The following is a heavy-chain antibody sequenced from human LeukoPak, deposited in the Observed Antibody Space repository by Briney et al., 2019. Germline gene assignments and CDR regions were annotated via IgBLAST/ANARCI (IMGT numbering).Heavy chain of an antibody. V-gene: IGHV3-48*03. CDR2: ISAGGETV. CDR3: VRDLEFYESRGYYGGRDY. CDR1: GFTFNSFE. Sequence: PGGSLRLSCAVSGFTFNSFEMIWVRQAPGKVLEWLSYISAGGETVYYSDSVEGRFTISRDNAKNSLYLRMKSLRVEDTAVYYCVRDLEFYESRGYYGGRDYWGQGTLVTVSS. D-gene: IGHD3-22*01. J-gene: IGHJ4*02.